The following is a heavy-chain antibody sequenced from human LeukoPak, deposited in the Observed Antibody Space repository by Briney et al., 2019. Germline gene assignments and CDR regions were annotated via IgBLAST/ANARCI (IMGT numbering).Heavy chain of an antibody. D-gene: IGHD2-15*01. Sequence: PGGSLRLSCAASGFTFSSYGMHWVRQAPGKGLEWVAVIWYDGSNKYYADSVKGRFTISRDNSENTLYLQMNSLRAEDTAVYYCARGRCSGGSCYYFDYWGQGTLVTVSS. CDR3: ARGRCSGGSCYYFDY. CDR2: IWYDGSNK. CDR1: GFTFSSYG. V-gene: IGHV3-33*01. J-gene: IGHJ4*02.